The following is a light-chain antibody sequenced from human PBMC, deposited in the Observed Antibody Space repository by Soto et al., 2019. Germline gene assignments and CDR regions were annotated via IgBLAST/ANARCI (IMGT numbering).Light chain of an antibody. CDR3: QQYGDLPPT. CDR2: DAS. V-gene: IGKV3-11*01. CDR1: QSIRNF. J-gene: IGKJ1*01. Sequence: EIVLTQSPGTLSLSPGERATLCCRASQSIRNFLAWYQQKPGQAPRLLIYDASNRATGIPPRFSGSGSGTDFTLTISRLEPEDFVVYHCQQYGDLPPTFGQGTKVDI.